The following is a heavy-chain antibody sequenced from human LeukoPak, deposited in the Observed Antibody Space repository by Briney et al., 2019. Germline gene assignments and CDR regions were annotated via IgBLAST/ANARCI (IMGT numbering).Heavy chain of an antibody. CDR2: INNDGSGK. Sequence: GGSLRLSCTFSGFTFTDFWMKWVRQAPGKGLEWVASINNDGSGKYSVDSVRDRVTISRDNAKNSLHPQINSLTVEDTAIYYCVRDDGDVWGKGITVTVSS. CDR3: VRDDGDV. V-gene: IGHV3-7*03. CDR1: GFTFTDFW. J-gene: IGHJ6*04.